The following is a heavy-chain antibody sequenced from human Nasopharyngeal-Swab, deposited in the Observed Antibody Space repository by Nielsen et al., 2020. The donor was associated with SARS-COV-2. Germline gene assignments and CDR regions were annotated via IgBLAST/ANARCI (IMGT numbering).Heavy chain of an antibody. V-gene: IGHV7-4-1*02. CDR2: INTDTGNP. CDR1: GYTFTSYA. J-gene: IGHJ3*02. Sequence: ASVKVSCRASGYTFTSYAMNWVRQAPGQGLEWMGWINTDTGNPTYAQGSTGRFVFSLDTSVSTAYLQISSLKAEDTAVYYCARDRSGYLEDAFDIWGQGTMVTVSS. CDR3: ARDRSGYLEDAFDI. D-gene: IGHD6-13*01.